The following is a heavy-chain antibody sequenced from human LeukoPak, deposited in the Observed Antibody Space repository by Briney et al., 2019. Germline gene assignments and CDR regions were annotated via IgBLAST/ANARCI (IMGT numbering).Heavy chain of an antibody. Sequence: PGGSLRLSCAASGFTFSSYAMSWVRQAPGKGLEWVSAISGSGGSTYYADSVKGRFTISRDNSKNTLYLQMNSLRAEDTAVYYCAKDHDSSGWYFVYYFDYWGQGTLVTVSS. V-gene: IGHV3-23*01. J-gene: IGHJ4*02. D-gene: IGHD6-19*01. CDR1: GFTFSSYA. CDR2: ISGSGGST. CDR3: AKDHDSSGWYFVYYFDY.